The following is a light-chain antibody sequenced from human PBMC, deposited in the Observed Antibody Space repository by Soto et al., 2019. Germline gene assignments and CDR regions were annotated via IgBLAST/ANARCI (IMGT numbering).Light chain of an antibody. J-gene: IGKJ1*01. CDR1: QSISSW. CDR2: DAS. CDR3: QQYNSYSPT. Sequence: DIQMTQSTSTLSASVGDRVTITCRASQSISSWLAWYQQKPGKAPKLLIYDASSLEIGVPSRFSGSGSGTEFTLTISSLQPDDFATYYCQQYNSYSPTFGQGTKVEIK. V-gene: IGKV1-5*01.